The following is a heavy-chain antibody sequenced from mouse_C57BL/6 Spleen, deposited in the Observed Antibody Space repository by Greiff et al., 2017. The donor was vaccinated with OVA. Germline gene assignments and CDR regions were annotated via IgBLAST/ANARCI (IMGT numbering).Heavy chain of an antibody. CDR3: ASAGDSYPCAMDY. Sequence: QVHVKQPGAELVKPGASVKLSCTASGYTFTSYWMHWVKQRPGRGLEWLGRIDPNCGGTKYTAKFKSKATLTVDTPSSTAYMQLSSLTSKDSAVYYCASAGDSYPCAMDYWGQGTSVTVSS. CDR2: IDPNCGGT. D-gene: IGHD2-12*01. J-gene: IGHJ4*01. CDR1: GYTFTSYW. V-gene: IGHV1-72*01.